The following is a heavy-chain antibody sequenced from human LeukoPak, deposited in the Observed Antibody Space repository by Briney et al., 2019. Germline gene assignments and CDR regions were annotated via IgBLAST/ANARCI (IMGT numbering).Heavy chain of an antibody. CDR1: GYTFTSYG. CDR2: ISAYNGNT. CDR3: ARVGPRYCSGGSCSRCDP. J-gene: IGHJ5*02. V-gene: IGHV1-18*04. Sequence: ASVKVSCKASGYTFTSYGISWVRQATGQGLEWMGWISAYNGNTNYAQKLQGRVTMTTDTSTSTAYMELRSLRSDDTAVYYCARVGPRYCSGGSCSRCDPWGQGTLVTVSS. D-gene: IGHD2-15*01.